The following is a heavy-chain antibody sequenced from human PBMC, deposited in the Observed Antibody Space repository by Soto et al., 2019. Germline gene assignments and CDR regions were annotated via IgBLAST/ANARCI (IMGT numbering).Heavy chain of an antibody. D-gene: IGHD6-19*01. J-gene: IGHJ6*03. CDR3: ARVGEEQWLVLRYYYYYMDV. CDR1: GYTFTSYG. CDR2: ISAYNGNT. Sequence: QVQLVQSGAEVKKPGASVKVSCKASGYTFTSYGISWVRQAPGQGLEWMGWISAYNGNTNYAQKLQGRVTMTTDTSTSTAYMVLRSLRSDDTAVYYCARVGEEQWLVLRYYYYYMDVWGKGTTVTVSS. V-gene: IGHV1-18*01.